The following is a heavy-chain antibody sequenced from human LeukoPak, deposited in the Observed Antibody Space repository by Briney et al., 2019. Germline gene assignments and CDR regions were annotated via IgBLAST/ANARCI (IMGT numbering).Heavy chain of an antibody. CDR1: GFTFSSYS. D-gene: IGHD2-2*02. V-gene: IGHV3-21*01. Sequence: GGSLRLSCAASGFTFSSYSMNWVRQAPGKGLEWVSSISSSSCYIYYADSVKGRFTISRDNAKNSLYLQMNSLRAEDTAVYYCAKRGSQDIVVVPAAIGPSYSSSSPLGWFDLWGQGTLVTVSS. J-gene: IGHJ5*02. CDR2: ISSSSCYI. CDR3: AKRGSQDIVVVPAAIGPSYSSSSPLGWFDL.